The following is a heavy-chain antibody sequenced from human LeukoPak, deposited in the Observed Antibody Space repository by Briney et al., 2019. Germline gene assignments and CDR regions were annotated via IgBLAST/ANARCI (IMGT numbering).Heavy chain of an antibody. CDR2: IYPNGNT. D-gene: IGHD6-19*01. Sequence: PGGSLRLSCAASGFTVSSNYMNWVRQAPGKGLEWVSMIYPNGNTFYTDSVKGRFTISRDNSKNTLDLQMSSLRAEDTAVYYCAKDGPGYSSVGWFDPWGQGTLVTVSS. J-gene: IGHJ5*02. CDR3: AKDGPGYSSVGWFDP. V-gene: IGHV3-66*01. CDR1: GFTVSSNY.